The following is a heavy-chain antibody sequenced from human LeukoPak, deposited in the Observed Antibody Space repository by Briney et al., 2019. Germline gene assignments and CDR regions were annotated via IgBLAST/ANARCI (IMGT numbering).Heavy chain of an antibody. V-gene: IGHV3-11*01. CDR3: AGSTNYYYYGMDV. J-gene: IGHJ6*02. Sequence: PGGSLRLSCAASGFTFSDYYMSWIRQAPGKGLEWVSYISSSGSTIYYADSVKGRFTISRDNSKNTLYLQMNSLRAEDTAVYYCAGSTNYYYYGMDVWGQGTTVTVSS. CDR1: GFTFSDYY. CDR2: ISSSGSTI. D-gene: IGHD2-2*01.